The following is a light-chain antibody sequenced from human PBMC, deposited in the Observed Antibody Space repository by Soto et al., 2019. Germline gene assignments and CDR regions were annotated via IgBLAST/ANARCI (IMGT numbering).Light chain of an antibody. CDR1: QSISSW. CDR3: QQYNSYSTWT. V-gene: IGKV1-5*03. Sequence: DIQMTQSPSTLSASVGDRVTITCRASQSISSWLAWYQQKPVKAPKLLIYKASSLESGVPSRFSGSGSGTEFTLTISSLQPDDFATYYCQQYNSYSTWTFGQGTKVDI. CDR2: KAS. J-gene: IGKJ1*01.